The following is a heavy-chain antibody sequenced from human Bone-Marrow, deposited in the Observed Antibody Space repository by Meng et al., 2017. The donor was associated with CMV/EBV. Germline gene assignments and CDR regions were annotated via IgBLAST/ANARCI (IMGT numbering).Heavy chain of an antibody. D-gene: IGHD2-2*01. Sequence: SETLSLTCSVSGGAISSGGYYWSWIRQPPGKGLEWIGYIYNSGSTYYNPSLKSRVTISVDTSKNQFSLKLTSVTAADTAVYYCARVWGYCSSTSCYLSRFDPWGQGTLVTVSS. CDR2: IYNSGST. CDR3: ARVWGYCSSTSCYLSRFDP. CDR1: GGAISSGGYY. J-gene: IGHJ5*02. V-gene: IGHV4-31*03.